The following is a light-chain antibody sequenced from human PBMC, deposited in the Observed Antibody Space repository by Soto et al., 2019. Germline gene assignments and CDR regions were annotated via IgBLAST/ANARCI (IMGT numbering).Light chain of an antibody. Sequence: DIQLTQSPSFLSASVGDRVTITCRASQGISSYLAWYQQKPGKAPKLLIYAASTLQSGVPSRFSGSGSGTEFTLTINSLQPEDFATYYCQQLNSYPPWTFGQGTKVEI. J-gene: IGKJ1*01. CDR1: QGISSY. CDR2: AAS. V-gene: IGKV1-9*01. CDR3: QQLNSYPPWT.